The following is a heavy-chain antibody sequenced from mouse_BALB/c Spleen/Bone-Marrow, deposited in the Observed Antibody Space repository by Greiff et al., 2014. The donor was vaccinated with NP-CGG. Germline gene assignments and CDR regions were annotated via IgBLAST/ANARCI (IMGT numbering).Heavy chain of an antibody. CDR1: CYTFTEFI. CDR2: FYPGSDSI. V-gene: IGHV1-62-2*01. Sequence: QVQLQQSGAGLVKPGASVKLSCKASCYTFTEFILHWGKQRSGQGLEWIGWFYPGSDSIKYNEKFKDKATLTADISSSTVYMELSRLTSEDSAVYFCARHLYYFDYWGQGTTLTVSS. J-gene: IGHJ2*01. CDR3: ARHLYYFDY.